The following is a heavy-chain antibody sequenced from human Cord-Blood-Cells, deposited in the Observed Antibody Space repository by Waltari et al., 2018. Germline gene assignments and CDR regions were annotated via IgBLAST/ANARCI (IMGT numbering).Heavy chain of an antibody. CDR2: INHSGST. CDR1: GGSFSGYY. J-gene: IGHJ3*02. D-gene: IGHD3-22*01. V-gene: IGHV4-34*01. Sequence: QVQLQQWGAGLLKPSETLSLTCAVYGGSFSGYYWSWIRPPPGKGLGWIGEINHSGSTTYTPSLKSRVTISVDTSKNQFSRKLSSVTAADTAVYYCARGDYYDSSGYYSAFDIWGQGTMVTVSS. CDR3: ARGDYYDSSGYYSAFDI.